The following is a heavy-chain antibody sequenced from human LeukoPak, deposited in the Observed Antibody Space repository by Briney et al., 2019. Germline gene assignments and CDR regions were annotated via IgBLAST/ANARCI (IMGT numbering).Heavy chain of an antibody. D-gene: IGHD3-16*01. CDR3: AKPDYG. V-gene: IGHV3-23*01. J-gene: IGHJ4*02. CDR2: IGDSA. Sequence: HPGGSLRLSCAASGFTFRSYPMTWVRQAPGKGLAWVSTIGDSAYYADSVKGRFTISRDNSKNTLYLQMNSLRVEDTAVYYRAKPDYGWGQGTLVTVSS. CDR1: GFTFRSYP.